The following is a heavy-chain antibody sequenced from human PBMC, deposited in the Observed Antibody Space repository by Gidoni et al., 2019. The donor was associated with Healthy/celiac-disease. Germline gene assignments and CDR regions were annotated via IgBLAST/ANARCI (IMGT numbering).Heavy chain of an antibody. D-gene: IGHD6-19*01. CDR2: ISYDGSNN. Sequence: QVQLVEYGAGVSQPGSSLRFSCADSGSTFRSYAMHWVRQAPGKGLEWVAVISYDGSNNYYADSVKGRCTISRDNSKNTLYLQMNSLRAEDTAVYYCARDKAVVGTSLDYWGQGTLVTVSS. CDR3: ARDKAVVGTSLDY. V-gene: IGHV3-30*04. J-gene: IGHJ4*02. CDR1: GSTFRSYA.